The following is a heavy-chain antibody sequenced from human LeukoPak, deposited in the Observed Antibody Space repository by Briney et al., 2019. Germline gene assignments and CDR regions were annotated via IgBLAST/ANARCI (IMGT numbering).Heavy chain of an antibody. J-gene: IGHJ4*02. CDR1: GGSFSGYY. CDR2: INHSGST. Sequence: SETLSLTCAVYGGSFSGYYWSWIRQPPGKGLEWIGEINHSGSTNYNPSLKSRVTISVDTSKNQFSLKLSTVTAADTAVYYCARASGSYFDYWGQGTLVTVSS. V-gene: IGHV4-34*01. D-gene: IGHD1-26*01. CDR3: ARASGSYFDY.